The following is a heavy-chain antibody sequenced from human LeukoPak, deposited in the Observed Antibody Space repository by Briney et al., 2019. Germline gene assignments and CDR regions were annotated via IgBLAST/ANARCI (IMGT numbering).Heavy chain of an antibody. D-gene: IGHD6-19*01. CDR2: IIPVFGTA. Sequence: ASVKVSCKASGGTFSSDAISWERQAPGQGLEWMGGIIPVFGTANYAQKFQGRVTITTDESTSTAYMELSSLRSEDTAVYYCARGAASPNGLEYWGQGTLVTVSS. V-gene: IGHV1-69*05. J-gene: IGHJ4*02. CDR1: GGTFSSDA. CDR3: ARGAASPNGLEY.